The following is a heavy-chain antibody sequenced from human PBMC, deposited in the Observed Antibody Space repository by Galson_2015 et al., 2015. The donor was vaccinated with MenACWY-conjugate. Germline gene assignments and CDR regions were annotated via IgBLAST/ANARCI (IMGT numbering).Heavy chain of an antibody. J-gene: IGHJ4*02. CDR2: INSDGGSA. Sequence: SLRLSCADSEVSFTNSWMHWVRQAPGKGLVWVSRINSDGGSATYADSVKGRFTISRDNAKKTLYLQMNSLRGEDTAVYYCARAYRATGGPHFGYWGQGTLVTVSS. D-gene: IGHD2-15*01. CDR3: ARAYRATGGPHFGY. CDR1: EVSFTNSW. V-gene: IGHV3-74*03.